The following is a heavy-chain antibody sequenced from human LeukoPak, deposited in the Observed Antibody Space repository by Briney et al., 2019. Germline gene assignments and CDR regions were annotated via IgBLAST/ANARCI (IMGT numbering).Heavy chain of an antibody. CDR1: GFTFSSYA. CDR2: ISYDGSNK. V-gene: IGHV3-30*04. CDR3: ARDMGSGYDLGPFDY. Sequence: TGGSLRLSCAASGFTFSSYAMHWVRQAPGKGLGWVAVISYDGSNKYYADSVKGRFTISRDNSKNTLYLQMNSLRAEDTAVYYCARDMGSGYDLGPFDYWGQGTLVTVSS. D-gene: IGHD5-12*01. J-gene: IGHJ4*02.